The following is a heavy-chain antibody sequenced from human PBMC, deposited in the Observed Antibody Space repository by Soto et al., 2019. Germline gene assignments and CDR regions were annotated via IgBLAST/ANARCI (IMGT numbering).Heavy chain of an antibody. CDR1: GFTFSSYA. J-gene: IGHJ4*02. Sequence: GGSLRLSCAASGFTFSSYAMNWVRQAPGKGLERVSGISVGGGNTYYADSVKGRFTISRDNSQNTLYLQMNSLRAEDTAVYFCAKRAGGSSGPFAYWGQGTLVTVSS. CDR2: ISVGGGNT. V-gene: IGHV3-23*01. D-gene: IGHD6-19*01. CDR3: AKRAGGSSGPFAY.